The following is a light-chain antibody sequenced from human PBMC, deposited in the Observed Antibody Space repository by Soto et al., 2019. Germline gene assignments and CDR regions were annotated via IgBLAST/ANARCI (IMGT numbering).Light chain of an antibody. CDR3: CSYAGSYV. J-gene: IGLJ1*01. CDR2: DVS. Sequence: QSVRTQPRSVSGSPGQSVTISCTGTSSNVGVYNYVSWYQQHPGKAPKLMIYDVSKRPSGVPDRFSGSKSGNTASLTISGLQAEDEADYYCCSYAGSYVFGTGTKVTVL. CDR1: SSNVGVYNY. V-gene: IGLV2-11*01.